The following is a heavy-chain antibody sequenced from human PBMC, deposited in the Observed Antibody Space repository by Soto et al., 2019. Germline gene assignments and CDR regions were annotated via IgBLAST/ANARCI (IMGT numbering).Heavy chain of an antibody. CDR2: IIPIFGTA. J-gene: IGHJ4*02. Sequence: SVKVSCKASGGTFSSYAISWVRQAPGQGLKWMGGIIPIFGTANYAQKFQGRVTITADESTSTAYMELSSLRSEDTAVYYCARQITFGGVIDYWGQGTLVTVS. D-gene: IGHD3-16*02. V-gene: IGHV1-69*13. CDR1: GGTFSSYA. CDR3: ARQITFGGVIDY.